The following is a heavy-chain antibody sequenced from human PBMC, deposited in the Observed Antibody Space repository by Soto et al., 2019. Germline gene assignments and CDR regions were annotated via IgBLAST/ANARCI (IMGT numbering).Heavy chain of an antibody. CDR2: ISYDGSNK. CDR1: GFTFSSYG. D-gene: IGHD2-15*01. CDR3: AKNGQDIVVVVAATPNYYYYMDV. Sequence: GGSLRLSCAASGFTFSSYGMHWVRQAPGKGLEWVAVISYDGSNKYYADSVKGRFTISRDNSKNTLYLQMNSLRAEETAVYYCAKNGQDIVVVVAATPNYYYYMDVWGKGTTVTVSS. V-gene: IGHV3-30*18. J-gene: IGHJ6*03.